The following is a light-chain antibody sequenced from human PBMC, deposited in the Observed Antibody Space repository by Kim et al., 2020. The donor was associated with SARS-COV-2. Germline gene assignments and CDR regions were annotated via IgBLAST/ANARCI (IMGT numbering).Light chain of an antibody. V-gene: IGKV3-20*01. CDR2: GAS. CDR3: QQYSASPIT. CDR1: QSFTSSY. J-gene: IGKJ5*01. Sequence: SPGERATPSGRASQSFTSSYLAWYQQKPGQATRLLIYGASTRATDIPDRFSGSGSGTDFTLTISSLEPEDFAVYLCQQYSASPITFGQGTRLEIK.